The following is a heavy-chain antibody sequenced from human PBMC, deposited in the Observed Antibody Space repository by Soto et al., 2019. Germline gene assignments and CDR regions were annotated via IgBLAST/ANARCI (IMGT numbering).Heavy chain of an antibody. V-gene: IGHV4-34*01. CDR3: ASLKRNRVEPSYCYYGMDV. CDR1: RGPFSDYY. Sequence: SETLSLTCAVYRGPFSDYYWSWIRQSPGKGLEWIGEINHSGNTNYNPSLKSRVTISVDTSKNQFSLRVNSVTAADTAVYYCASLKRNRVEPSYCYYGMDVWGHGNTVTVSS. D-gene: IGHD1-1*01. J-gene: IGHJ6*02. CDR2: INHSGNT.